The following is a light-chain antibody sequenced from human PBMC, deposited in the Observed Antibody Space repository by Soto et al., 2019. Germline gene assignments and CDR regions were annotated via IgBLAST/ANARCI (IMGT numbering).Light chain of an antibody. J-gene: IGLJ3*02. CDR1: SSNIGSNT. CDR2: SNN. CDR3: ATWDDSLKGWV. V-gene: IGLV1-44*01. Sequence: QSVLTQPPSASGTPGQRVTISCSGSSSNIGSNTVNWYQHLPGTAPKLLIYSNNQRPSGVPDRFSVSKSGTSASLAISGLQSEDEADYYCATWDDSLKGWVFGGGTKLTVL.